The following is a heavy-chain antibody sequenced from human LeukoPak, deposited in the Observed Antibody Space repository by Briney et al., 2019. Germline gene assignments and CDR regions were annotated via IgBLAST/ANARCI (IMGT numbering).Heavy chain of an antibody. CDR3: ARVRSGIFEY. V-gene: IGHV6-1*01. Sequence: SQTLSLTCAISGDSVSSNLVTWNWIRQSPSRGLEWLGRTYYRSKCSNDYGDSVKSRITINPDTSKNQFSLQLNSVTPEDTAVYYCARVRSGIFEYWGQGTLVTVSS. CDR2: TYYRSKCSN. D-gene: IGHD3-10*01. CDR1: GDSVSSNLVT. J-gene: IGHJ4*02.